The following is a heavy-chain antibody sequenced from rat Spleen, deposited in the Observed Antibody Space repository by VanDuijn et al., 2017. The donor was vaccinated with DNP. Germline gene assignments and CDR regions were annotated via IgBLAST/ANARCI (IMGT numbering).Heavy chain of an antibody. J-gene: IGHJ3*01. CDR2: ISYEGSST. CDR1: GFTFSGYY. CDR3: VRPEYYGSNWFAY. D-gene: IGHD1-6*01. V-gene: IGHV5-22*01. Sequence: EVQLVESGGGLVQPGRSLKLSCAASGFTFSGYYMVWVRQAPKKSLEWVASISYEGSSTSYGDSVKGRFTISRDNAKSTLYLQMNSLRSEDTATYYCVRPEYYGSNWFAYWGQGSLVTVSS.